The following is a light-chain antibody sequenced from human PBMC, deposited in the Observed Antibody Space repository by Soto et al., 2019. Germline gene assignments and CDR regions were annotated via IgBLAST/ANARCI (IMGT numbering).Light chain of an antibody. CDR1: QSIYIN. Sequence: DILMTQSPSSLSASVGDRVTITCRASQSIYINLNWYQQKPGKAPELLIYAASSLHSGVPSRFSGSGSGTDFTLTISSLQPEDFATYYCQQSYSSITFGLGTRLEIK. CDR2: AAS. CDR3: QQSYSSIT. J-gene: IGKJ5*01. V-gene: IGKV1-39*01.